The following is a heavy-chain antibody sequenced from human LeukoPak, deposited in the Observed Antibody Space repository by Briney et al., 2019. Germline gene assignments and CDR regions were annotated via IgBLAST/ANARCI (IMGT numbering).Heavy chain of an antibody. Sequence: GGSLRLSCAASGFTFSSYAMRWVRQAPGKGLEWVSAISGSAAITYYADSVKGRFTISRDNSKNTLYLQMNSLRAEDTALYYCAKDDHGYRNFDYWGQGTLVTVSS. D-gene: IGHD5-18*01. CDR3: AKDDHGYRNFDY. J-gene: IGHJ4*02. CDR2: ISGSAAIT. CDR1: GFTFSSYA. V-gene: IGHV3-23*01.